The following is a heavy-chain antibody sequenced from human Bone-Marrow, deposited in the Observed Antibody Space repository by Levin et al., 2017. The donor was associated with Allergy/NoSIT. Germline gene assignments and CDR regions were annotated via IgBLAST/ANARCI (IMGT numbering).Heavy chain of an antibody. V-gene: IGHV1-18*01. D-gene: IGHD3-22*01. J-gene: IGHJ4*02. CDR1: GYTFTSYG. CDR2: ISAYNGNT. Sequence: ASVKVSCKASGYTFTSYGISWVRQAPGQGLEWMGWISAYNGNTNYAQKLQGRVTMTTDTSTSTAYMELRSLRSDDTAVYYCARDLKRYYYDSSGSDYWGQGTLVTVSS. CDR3: ARDLKRYYYDSSGSDY.